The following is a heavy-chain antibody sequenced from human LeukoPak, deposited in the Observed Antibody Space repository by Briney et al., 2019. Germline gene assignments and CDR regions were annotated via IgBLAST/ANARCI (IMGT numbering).Heavy chain of an antibody. CDR1: GGSISSGGYS. Sequence: SQTLSLTCAVSGGSISSGGYSWSWIRQPPGKGLEWIGYIYHSGSTYYNPSLESRVTISVDRSKNQFSLKLSSVTAADTAVYYCARGYYDFWSGDYYGMDVWGQGTTVTVSS. D-gene: IGHD3-3*01. CDR2: IYHSGST. CDR3: ARGYYDFWSGDYYGMDV. V-gene: IGHV4-30-2*01. J-gene: IGHJ6*02.